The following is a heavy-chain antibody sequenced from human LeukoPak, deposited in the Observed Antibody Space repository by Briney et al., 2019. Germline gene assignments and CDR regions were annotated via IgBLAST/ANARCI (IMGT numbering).Heavy chain of an antibody. Sequence: GGSLRLSCGASGFTFSSHGMHWVRQAPGKGLEWVAVVSDDGSTTYYADSVKGRFTISRDNSKNTLYLQMNSLRVEDTAVYYCAKVKIFGNYFDYWGQGTLVTVSS. CDR3: AKVKIFGNYFDY. D-gene: IGHD3-3*01. CDR2: VSDDGSTT. V-gene: IGHV3-30*18. J-gene: IGHJ4*02. CDR1: GFTFSSHG.